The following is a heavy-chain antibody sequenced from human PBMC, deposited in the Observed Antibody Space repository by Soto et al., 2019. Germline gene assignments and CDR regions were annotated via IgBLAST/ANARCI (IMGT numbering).Heavy chain of an antibody. V-gene: IGHV3-66*01. CDR2: IYSDGST. J-gene: IGHJ3*02. CDR1: GFTVSSNY. CDR3: ARNYYDSSGYYYGGAFDI. D-gene: IGHD3-22*01. Sequence: EVQLVESGGGLVQPGGSLRLSCAASGFTVSSNYMSWVRQAPGKGLEWVSAIYSDGSTFYSDSVKGRFTISRDNSKNTLYLQMHSLRAEDTAVYYCARNYYDSSGYYYGGAFDIWGQGTMVTVSS.